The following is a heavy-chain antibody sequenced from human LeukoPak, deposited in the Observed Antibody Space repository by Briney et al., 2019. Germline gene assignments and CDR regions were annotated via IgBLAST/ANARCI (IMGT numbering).Heavy chain of an antibody. Sequence: SGKVSCKASGGSFTSYAISWVRQAPGQGLEWMGGIIPIFGTANYAQKFQGRVTITTDKSTNTAYMELSSLRSEDTAVYYCARSQPLAYFDLWGRGTLVTVSS. V-gene: IGHV1-69*05. J-gene: IGHJ2*01. CDR3: ARSQPLAYFDL. CDR1: GGSFTSYA. CDR2: IIPIFGTA.